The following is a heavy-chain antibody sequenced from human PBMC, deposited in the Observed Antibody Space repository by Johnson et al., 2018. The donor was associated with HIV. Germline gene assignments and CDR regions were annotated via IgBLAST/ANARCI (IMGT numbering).Heavy chain of an antibody. V-gene: IGHV3-20*04. D-gene: IGHD3-22*01. CDR3: ARVSTMIVVARNYAFDI. J-gene: IGHJ3*02. Sequence: VQLVVSGGGVVQPGRSLRLSCAASGFTFSSYAMHWVRQAPGTGLAWVSGITWNGGSRDYADSVKGRFTISRDNGKNSLYLQMNSLRAEETALYYCARVSTMIVVARNYAFDIWGQGTMVTVSS. CDR2: ITWNGGSR. CDR1: GFTFSSYA.